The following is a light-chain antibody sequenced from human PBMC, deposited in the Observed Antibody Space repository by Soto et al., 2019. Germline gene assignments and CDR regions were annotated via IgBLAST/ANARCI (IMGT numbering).Light chain of an antibody. CDR1: QSVSSSY. V-gene: IGKV3-20*01. J-gene: IGKJ1*01. Sequence: EIVLPQSPGTLSLSPGESSTLSCRASQSVSSSYLAWYQQKPGQAPRLLIYGASSRATGIPDRFSGSGSGTDFTLTISRLEPEDFAVYYCQQYGSSPWTVGKGTKVDIK. CDR3: QQYGSSPWT. CDR2: GAS.